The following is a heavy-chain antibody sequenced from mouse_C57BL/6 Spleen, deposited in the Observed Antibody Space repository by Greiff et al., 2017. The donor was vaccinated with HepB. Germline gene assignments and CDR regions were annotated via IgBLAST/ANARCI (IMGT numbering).Heavy chain of an antibody. Sequence: VQLQQSGPGLVQPSQSLSITCTVSGFSLTSYGVHWVRQSPGKGLEWLGVIWRGGSTDYNAAFMSRLSITKDNSKSQVFCKMNSLQADDTAIYYWAKKSPDYDGSRGYAMDYWGQGTSVTVSS. J-gene: IGHJ4*01. CDR1: GFSLTSYG. CDR2: IWRGGST. V-gene: IGHV2-5*01. CDR3: AKKSPDYDGSRGYAMDY. D-gene: IGHD1-1*01.